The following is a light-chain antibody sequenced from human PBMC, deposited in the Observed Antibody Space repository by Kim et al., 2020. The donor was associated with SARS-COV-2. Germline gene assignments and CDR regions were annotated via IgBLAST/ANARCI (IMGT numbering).Light chain of an antibody. CDR3: CSYAGSYSVV. J-gene: IGLJ2*01. V-gene: IGLV2-11*01. Sequence: GQSATISSTGTSSDVGDDNLVSWYQQYPGKAPKLMIYDVSKRPSGVPDRFSGSKSGNTASLTISGLQPEDEADYYCCSYAGSYSVVFGGGTQLTVL. CDR1: SSDVGDDNL. CDR2: DVS.